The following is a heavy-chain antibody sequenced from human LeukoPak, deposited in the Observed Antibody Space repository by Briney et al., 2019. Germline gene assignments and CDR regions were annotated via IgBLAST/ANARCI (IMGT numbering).Heavy chain of an antibody. CDR3: ARDPVSSSGGDY. CDR2: IYYSGST. J-gene: IGHJ4*02. Sequence: SETLSLTCTVSGGSISSNNYYWGWIRQPPGKGLEWIGSIYYSGSTYYNPSLKSRVTISVDTSKNQFSLKLSSVTAADTAVYYCARDPVSSSGGDYWGQGTLVTVSS. CDR1: GGSISSNNYY. D-gene: IGHD6-6*01. V-gene: IGHV4-39*07.